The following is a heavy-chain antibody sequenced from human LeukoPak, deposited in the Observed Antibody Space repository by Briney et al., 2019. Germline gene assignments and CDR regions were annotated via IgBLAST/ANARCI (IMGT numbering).Heavy chain of an antibody. J-gene: IGHJ4*02. Sequence: NPSETLSLTCAVYGGSFSGYYWSWIRQPPGKGLEWIGEINHSGSTNYNPSLKSRVTISVDTSKNQFSLKLSSVTAADTAVYYCARGGKNGYSYGYYFDYWGQGTLVTVSS. V-gene: IGHV4-34*01. CDR1: GGSFSGYY. CDR2: INHSGST. D-gene: IGHD5-18*01. CDR3: ARGGKNGYSYGYYFDY.